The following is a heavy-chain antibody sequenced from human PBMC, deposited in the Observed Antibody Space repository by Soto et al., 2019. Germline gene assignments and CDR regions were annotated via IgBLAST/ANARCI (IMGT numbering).Heavy chain of an antibody. CDR3: ARDLRSVSSTQTDGKWLRPRPPNWYFDL. CDR2: IIPILGIA. Sequence: QVQLVQSGAEVKKPGSSVKVSCKASGGTFSSYTISWVRQAPGQGLEWMGRIIPILGIANYAQKFQGRVTITADKSTSTAYMELSSLRSEDTAVYYCARDLRSVSSTQTDGKWLRPRPPNWYFDLWGRGTLVTVSS. V-gene: IGHV1-69*08. D-gene: IGHD5-12*01. CDR1: GGTFSSYT. J-gene: IGHJ2*01.